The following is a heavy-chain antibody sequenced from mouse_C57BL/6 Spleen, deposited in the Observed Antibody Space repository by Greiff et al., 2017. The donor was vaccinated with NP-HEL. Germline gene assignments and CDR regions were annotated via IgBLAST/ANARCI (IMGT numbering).Heavy chain of an antibody. D-gene: IGHD1-1*01. CDR3: AKQGVVAKDYAMDY. Sequence: VQLQQSGPGLVAPSQSLSITCTVSGFSLTSYGVSWVRQPPGKGLEWLGEIWGDGSTNYHSALISRLSISKDNSKSQVFLKLNSLQTDDTATYYCAKQGVVAKDYAMDYWGQGTSVTVSS. J-gene: IGHJ4*01. CDR1: GFSLTSYG. CDR2: IWGDGST. V-gene: IGHV2-3*01.